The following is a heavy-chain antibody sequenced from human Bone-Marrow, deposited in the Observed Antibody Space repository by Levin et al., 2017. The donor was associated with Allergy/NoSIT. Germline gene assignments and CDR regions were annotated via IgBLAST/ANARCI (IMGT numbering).Heavy chain of an antibody. D-gene: IGHD5-12*01. V-gene: IGHV7-4-1*02. J-gene: IGHJ4*02. CDR1: GYTFTNYA. CDR2: INTNTGNP. Sequence: GESLKISCKASGYTFTNYAMNWVRQAPGQGLEWIGWINTNTGNPTYAQGFTGRFVFSLDTSVSTAYLQISSLKAEDTAMYYCARGGYGGYVNFDYWGQGTLVTVSS. CDR3: ARGGYGGYVNFDY.